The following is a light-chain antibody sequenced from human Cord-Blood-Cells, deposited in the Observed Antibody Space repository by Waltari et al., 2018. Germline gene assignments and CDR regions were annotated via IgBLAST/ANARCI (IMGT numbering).Light chain of an antibody. CDR2: DVS. CDR3: CSYAGSYTL. Sequence: SALTQPRPVSGSPGQPVTISCTGTIRDVGGYTYVSWYQQHPGKAPKLMIYDVSKRPSGVPDRFSGSKSGNAASLTISGLQAEDEADYYCCSYAGSYTLFGGGTKLTVL. V-gene: IGLV2-11*01. CDR1: IRDVGGYTY. J-gene: IGLJ2*01.